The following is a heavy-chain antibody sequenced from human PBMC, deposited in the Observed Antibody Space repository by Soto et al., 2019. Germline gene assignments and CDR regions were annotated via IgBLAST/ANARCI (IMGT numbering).Heavy chain of an antibody. CDR3: TSHGASYSSCWHGMDV. J-gene: IGHJ6*02. V-gene: IGHV5-10-1*01. CDR1: GYSFTSYW. Sequence: DSLKISWKGSGYSFTSYWISWVRQMPRKGLEWMGRIDPSDSYTNYSPSFQGHVTISADKSISTAYRQWSSLKASDTAMYYCTSHGASYSSCWHGMDVWGQGTTVTVSS. D-gene: IGHD6-13*01. CDR2: IDPSDSYT.